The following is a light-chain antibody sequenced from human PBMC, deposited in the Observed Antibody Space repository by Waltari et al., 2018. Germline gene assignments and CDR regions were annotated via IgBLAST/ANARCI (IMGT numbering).Light chain of an antibody. V-gene: IGLV1-47*01. CDR1: TSNTGSNY. J-gene: IGLJ2*01. Sequence: SVLTQPVSASGTPGQRVIISCSGNTSNTGSNYVYWYQQVPGTTPKLLIYRNNERPSGVPDRFSGSKSGTSASLAISWLRSEDESDYYRAAWDDSLRGLVLGGGTKVTVL. CDR2: RNN. CDR3: AAWDDSLRGLV.